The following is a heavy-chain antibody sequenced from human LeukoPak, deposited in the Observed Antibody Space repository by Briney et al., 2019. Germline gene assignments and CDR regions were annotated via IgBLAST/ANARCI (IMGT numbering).Heavy chain of an antibody. J-gene: IGHJ4*02. Sequence: LSGGSLRLSCAASGFTFSSYGMHWVRQAPGKGLEWVAFIRYDGSNKYYADSVKGRFTISRDNSKNTLYLQMNSLRAEDTAVYYCAKAEDVLLWFGELLYWGQGTPVTISS. V-gene: IGHV3-30*02. CDR2: IRYDGSNK. CDR3: AKAEDVLLWFGELLY. D-gene: IGHD3-10*01. CDR1: GFTFSSYG.